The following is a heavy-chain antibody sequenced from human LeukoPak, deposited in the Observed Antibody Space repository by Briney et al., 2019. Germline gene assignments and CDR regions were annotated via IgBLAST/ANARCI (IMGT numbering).Heavy chain of an antibody. CDR3: ASPQATVTTFAY. D-gene: IGHD4-17*01. V-gene: IGHV4-39*01. Sequence: SETLSLTCTVSGGSISSSSYYWGWIRQPPGKGPEWIGSIYYSGSTYYNPSLKSRVTISVDTSKNQFSLKLSSVTAADTAVYYCASPQATVTTFAYWGQGTLVTVSS. CDR2: IYYSGST. J-gene: IGHJ4*02. CDR1: GGSISSSSYY.